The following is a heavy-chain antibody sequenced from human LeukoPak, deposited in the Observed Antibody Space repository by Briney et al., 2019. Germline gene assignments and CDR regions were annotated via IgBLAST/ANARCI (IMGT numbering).Heavy chain of an antibody. CDR2: ISGSGGST. J-gene: IGHJ4*02. Sequence: GGSLRLSCAASGFTFSSYAMSWVRQAPGKGLEWVSVISGSGGSTYYADSVKGRFTISRDNSKNTLYLQMNSLRAEDTAVYYCAKDGGVYCSGTSCLSHFDYWGQGTLVTVSS. CDR3: AKDGGVYCSGTSCLSHFDY. CDR1: GFTFSSYA. D-gene: IGHD2-2*01. V-gene: IGHV3-23*01.